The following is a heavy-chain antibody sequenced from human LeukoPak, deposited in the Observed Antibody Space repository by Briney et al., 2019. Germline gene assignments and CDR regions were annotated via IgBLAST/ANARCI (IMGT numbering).Heavy chain of an antibody. J-gene: IGHJ4*02. CDR3: ARKGLGGELGGFDS. D-gene: IGHD1-26*01. CDR2: IKQDGSEK. Sequence: PGGSLRLSCAASGFTFSSYWMSWVRQAPGKGLEWVANIKQDGSEKYYVDSVKGRFTISRDNAKNSLYLQMHSLRVEDTALYHCARKGLGGELGGFDSWGQGTLVTVSS. CDR1: GFTFSSYW. V-gene: IGHV3-7*03.